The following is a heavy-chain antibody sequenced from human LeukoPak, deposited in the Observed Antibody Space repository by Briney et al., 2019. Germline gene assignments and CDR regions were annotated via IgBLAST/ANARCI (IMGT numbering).Heavy chain of an antibody. CDR3: ARRQYSSGWTYYFDY. Sequence: SETLSLTCAVSGGSISSSNWWSWVRQPPGKGLEWIGEIYHSGSTNYNPSLESRVTISVDTSKNQFSLKLSSVTAADTAVYYCARRQYSSGWTYYFDYWGQGTLVTVSS. J-gene: IGHJ4*02. CDR1: GGSISSSNW. D-gene: IGHD6-19*01. CDR2: IYHSGST. V-gene: IGHV4-4*02.